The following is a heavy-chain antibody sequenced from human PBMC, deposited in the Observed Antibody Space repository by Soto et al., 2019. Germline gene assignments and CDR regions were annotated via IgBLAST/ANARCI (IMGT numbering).Heavy chain of an antibody. Sequence: SETLSLTCAVYGGSFSGYYWSWIRQPPGKGLEWIGEISHSGSTNYNPSLKSRVTISVDTSKNQFSLKLSSVTAADTAVYYCARGRPQWLVPRGWFDPWGQGTLVTVSS. CDR2: ISHSGST. J-gene: IGHJ5*02. CDR3: ARGRPQWLVPRGWFDP. V-gene: IGHV4-34*01. CDR1: GGSFSGYY. D-gene: IGHD6-19*01.